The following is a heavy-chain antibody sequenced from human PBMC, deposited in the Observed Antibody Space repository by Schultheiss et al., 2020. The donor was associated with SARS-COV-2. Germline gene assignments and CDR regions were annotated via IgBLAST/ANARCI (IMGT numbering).Heavy chain of an antibody. D-gene: IGHD4-23*01. CDR1: GFTFSSYA. V-gene: IGHV3-23*01. J-gene: IGHJ5*02. CDR3: ARGGGLRWKNWFDP. CDR2: ISGSGGST. Sequence: GGSLRLSCAASGFTFSSYAMSWVRQAPGKGLEWVSAISGSGGSTYYADSVKGRFTISRDNSKNTLYLQMNSLRAEDTAVYYCARGGGLRWKNWFDPWGQGTLVTVSS.